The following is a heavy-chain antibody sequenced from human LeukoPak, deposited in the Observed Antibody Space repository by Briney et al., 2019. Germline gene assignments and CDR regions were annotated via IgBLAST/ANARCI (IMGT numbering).Heavy chain of an antibody. Sequence: GGSLRLSCAASGFTFSDYYMRWIRQAPGKGLEWVSYISSSGSTLYYADSVKGRFTISRDNAKNSLYLQMNSLRDEDTAVYYCARARASGRSGFDYWGQGTLVTVSS. V-gene: IGHV3-11*04. CDR3: ARARASGRSGFDY. CDR2: ISSSGSTL. J-gene: IGHJ4*02. CDR1: GFTFSDYY. D-gene: IGHD2-15*01.